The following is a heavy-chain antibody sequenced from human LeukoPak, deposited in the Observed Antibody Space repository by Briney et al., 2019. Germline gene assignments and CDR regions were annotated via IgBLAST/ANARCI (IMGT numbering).Heavy chain of an antibody. CDR1: GFTFSSYS. D-gene: IGHD3-10*01. Sequence: GGSLRLSCAASGFTFSSYSMNWVRQAPGKGLEWVSSISSGSSYIYYADSVKGRFTISRDNAKNSLYLQMNSLRAEDTAVYYCARETYYYGSGSYLYDYWGQGTLVTVSS. CDR2: ISSGSSYI. J-gene: IGHJ4*02. CDR3: ARETYYYGSGSYLYDY. V-gene: IGHV3-21*01.